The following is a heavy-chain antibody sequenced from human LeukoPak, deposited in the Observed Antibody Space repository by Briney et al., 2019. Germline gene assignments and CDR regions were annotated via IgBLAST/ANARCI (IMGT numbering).Heavy chain of an antibody. D-gene: IGHD3-22*01. J-gene: IGHJ4*02. Sequence: GASVKVSCKASGYTFTGYYMHWVRQAPGQGLEWMGLISAYNGNTNYAQKLQGRVTMTTDTSTSTAYMELRSLRSDDTAVYYCARGRNYYDSSGYYYDREYYFDYWGQGTLVTVSS. CDR1: GYTFTGYY. V-gene: IGHV1-18*04. CDR3: ARGRNYYDSSGYYYDREYYFDY. CDR2: ISAYNGNT.